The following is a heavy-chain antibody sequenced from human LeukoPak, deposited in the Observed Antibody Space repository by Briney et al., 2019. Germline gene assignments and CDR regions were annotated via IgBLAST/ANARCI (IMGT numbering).Heavy chain of an antibody. CDR1: GFTFSSYS. J-gene: IGHJ4*02. D-gene: IGHD5-12*01. CDR3: ASQDITSGYDYPFDY. Sequence: GGSLRLSCAASGFTFSSYSMNWVRQAPGKGLEWGSSISSSSSYIYYADSVKGRFTISRDNAKNSLYLQMNSLRAEDTAVYYCASQDITSGYDYPFDYWGQGTLVTVSS. V-gene: IGHV3-21*01. CDR2: ISSSSSYI.